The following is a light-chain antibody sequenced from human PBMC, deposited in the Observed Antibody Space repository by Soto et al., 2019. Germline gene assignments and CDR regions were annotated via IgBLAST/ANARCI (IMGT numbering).Light chain of an antibody. V-gene: IGLV2-8*01. J-gene: IGLJ2*01. CDR2: EVS. CDR3: SSYAGSNTNVV. CDR1: SSDVGGYNY. Sequence: QSALTQPPSASGSPGQSVTISCTGTSSDVGGYNYVSWYQQHPGKAPKLMIYEVSKRPSGVPDRFSGSKSGNTASLTVSGLQAEEEADYYCSSYAGSNTNVVFGGGTKLTVL.